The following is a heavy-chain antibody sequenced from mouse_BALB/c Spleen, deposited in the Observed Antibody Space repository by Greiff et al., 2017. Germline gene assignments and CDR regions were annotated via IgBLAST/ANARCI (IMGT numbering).Heavy chain of an antibody. J-gene: IGHJ4*01. CDR3: ARQRWLLHPPYAMDY. CDR1: GYAFSSYW. Sequence: QVQLQQSGAELVRPGSSVKISCKASGYAFSSYWMNWVKQRPGQGLEWIGQIYPGDGDTNYNGKFKGKATLTADKSSSTAYMQLSSLTSEDSAVYFCARQRWLLHPPYAMDYWGQGTSVTVSS. CDR2: IYPGDGDT. V-gene: IGHV1-80*01. D-gene: IGHD2-3*01.